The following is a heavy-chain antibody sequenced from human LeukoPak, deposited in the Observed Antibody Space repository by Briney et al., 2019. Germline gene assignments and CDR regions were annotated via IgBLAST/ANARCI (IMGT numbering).Heavy chain of an antibody. CDR2: ISYDGSNK. D-gene: IGHD1-14*01. Sequence: PGRSLRLSCAASGFTFSSYGMHWVRQAPGKGLEWVAVISYDGSNKYYADSVKGRFTISRDNSKNTLYLQMNSLRAEDTAVYYCATIAPRNYWGQGTLVTVSS. J-gene: IGHJ4*02. CDR1: GFTFSSYG. CDR3: ATIAPRNY. V-gene: IGHV3-30*03.